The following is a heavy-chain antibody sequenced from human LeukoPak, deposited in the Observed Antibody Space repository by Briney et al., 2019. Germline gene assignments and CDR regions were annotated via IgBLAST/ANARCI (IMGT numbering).Heavy chain of an antibody. Sequence: SETLSLTCSVSGGSISSYYWNWIRQPPGKGLEWIGYIYYSGRTNYSPSLKSRVTISVDTSKNQFSLKLSSVTAADTAVYYCARARTGYSGYDTDYWGQGTLVTVSS. CDR3: ARARTGYSGYDTDY. D-gene: IGHD5-12*01. J-gene: IGHJ4*02. V-gene: IGHV4-59*12. CDR1: GGSISSYY. CDR2: IYYSGRT.